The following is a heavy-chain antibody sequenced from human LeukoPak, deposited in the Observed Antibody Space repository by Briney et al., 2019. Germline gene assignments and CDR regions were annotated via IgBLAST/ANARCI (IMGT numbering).Heavy chain of an antibody. Sequence: PGGTLRLSCAASGFTFSDYYMSWVRQAPGKGLEWVANIKQDGSEKNYMDSVKGRFTISRDNTKNLLYLQMNSLRAEDTAMYYCAYHSGWYSAIFDSWGQGTLVTVSS. V-gene: IGHV3-7*01. D-gene: IGHD6-19*01. CDR1: GFTFSDYY. J-gene: IGHJ4*02. CDR3: AYHSGWYSAIFDS. CDR2: IKQDGSEK.